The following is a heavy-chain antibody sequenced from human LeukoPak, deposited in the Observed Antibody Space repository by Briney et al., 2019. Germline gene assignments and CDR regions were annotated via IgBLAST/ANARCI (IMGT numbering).Heavy chain of an antibody. CDR1: GFTVSSNY. J-gene: IGHJ5*02. D-gene: IGHD2-2*01. V-gene: IGHV3-23*01. CDR3: AKDYCISTSCYWFDP. Sequence: GGSLRLSCAASGFTVSSNYMSWVRQAPGKGLEWVSTISGSGGNTYYADSVKGRFTISRDNSKNTLYLQTNSLRAEDTAVYYCAKDYCISTSCYWFDPWGQGTLVTVSS. CDR2: ISGSGGNT.